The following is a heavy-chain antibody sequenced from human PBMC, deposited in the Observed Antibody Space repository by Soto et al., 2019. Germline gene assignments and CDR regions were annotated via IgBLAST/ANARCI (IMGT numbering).Heavy chain of an antibody. Sequence: TGGSLRLSCAASGFTFSDYAMTWVRQAPGKGLEWVSSIASGGGSPYYADSVKGRFTISRNNSRNTLYLRMDSLRAEDTAVYYCAKGDGRIIARHFDYWGQGTLLTVSS. CDR1: GFTFSDYA. CDR2: IASGGGSP. CDR3: AKGDGRIIARHFDY. J-gene: IGHJ4*02. D-gene: IGHD1-20*01. V-gene: IGHV3-23*01.